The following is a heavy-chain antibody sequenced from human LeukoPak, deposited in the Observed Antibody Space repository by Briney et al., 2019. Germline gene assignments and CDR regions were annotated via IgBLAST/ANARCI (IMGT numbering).Heavy chain of an antibody. V-gene: IGHV1-69*13. CDR2: IIPIFGTA. CDR3: ARGYSSGWYAFDY. Sequence: SVKVSCKASGGTFSSYAISWVRQAPGQGLEWMGGIIPIFGTANYAQKFQGRVTITADESTSTAYMELSSLRSEDMAVYYCARGYSSGWYAFDYWGQGTLVTVSS. D-gene: IGHD6-19*01. J-gene: IGHJ4*02. CDR1: GGTFSSYA.